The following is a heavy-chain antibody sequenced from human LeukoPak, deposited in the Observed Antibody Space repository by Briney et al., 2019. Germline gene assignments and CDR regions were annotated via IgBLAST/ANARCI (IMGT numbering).Heavy chain of an antibody. J-gene: IGHJ4*02. Sequence: PGGSLRLSCAASGFTFSNYGMHWVRQAPGTGLEWVAFIRDDGSYKNYADSVKGRFTISRDNSKNTLYLQMNSLRGEDTAVYYCTKDAARTYYGSGSYLVDYWGRGTLVTVSS. D-gene: IGHD3-10*01. CDR1: GFTFSNYG. CDR2: IRDDGSYK. CDR3: TKDAARTYYGSGSYLVDY. V-gene: IGHV3-30*02.